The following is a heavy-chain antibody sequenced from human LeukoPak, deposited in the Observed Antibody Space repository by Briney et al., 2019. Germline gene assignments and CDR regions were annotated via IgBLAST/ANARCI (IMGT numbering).Heavy chain of an antibody. CDR1: GGSISSGGYY. D-gene: IGHD3-22*01. V-gene: IGHV4-30-4*01. Sequence: SQTLSLTCTVSGGSISSGGYYWSWIRQPPGKGLEWIGYIFYSGDTYYNPSLKSRVTISVDTSYNQFSLRLSSVTAADTAVYYCARILRGFYDSSGYSDYWGQGTLVTVSS. CDR3: ARILRGFYDSSGYSDY. J-gene: IGHJ4*02. CDR2: IFYSGDT.